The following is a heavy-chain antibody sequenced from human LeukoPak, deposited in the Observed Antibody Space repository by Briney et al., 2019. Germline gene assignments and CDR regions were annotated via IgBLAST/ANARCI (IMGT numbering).Heavy chain of an antibody. Sequence: GGSLRLSCVASGITFSSHAMNWVRQAPGKGLEWVSAISGSGDNTYYADSVKGRFTISRDNSKNTMYVQMNSLRAEDTAVYYCARVGRYSSSWYPPPDFDYWGQGTLVTVSS. CDR3: ARVGRYSSSWYPPPDFDY. CDR2: ISGSGDNT. J-gene: IGHJ4*02. D-gene: IGHD6-13*01. CDR1: GITFSSHA. V-gene: IGHV3-23*01.